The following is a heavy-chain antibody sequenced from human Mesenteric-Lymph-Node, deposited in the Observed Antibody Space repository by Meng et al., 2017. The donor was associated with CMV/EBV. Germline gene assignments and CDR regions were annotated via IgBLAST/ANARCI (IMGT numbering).Heavy chain of an antibody. J-gene: IGHJ4*02. CDR2: INHSGSN. V-gene: IGHV4-34*01. Sequence: SFSGNYGSGSRQHQGKGMGWIGEINHSGSNNYDPSLKRRVTISVDTSKNQFSLKLSSVTAADTAVYYCARVEKYYYGSGSPGYFDYWGQGTLVTVSS. CDR1: SFSGNY. CDR3: ARVEKYYYGSGSPGYFDY. D-gene: IGHD3-10*01.